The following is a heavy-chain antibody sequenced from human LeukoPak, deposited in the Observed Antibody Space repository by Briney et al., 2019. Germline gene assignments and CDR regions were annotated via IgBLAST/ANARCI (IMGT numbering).Heavy chain of an antibody. CDR1: GFTFSSYA. J-gene: IGHJ4*02. CDR2: ISGSGGST. V-gene: IGHV3-23*01. Sequence: GGSQRLSCAASGFTFSSYAMSWVRQAPGKGLEWVSAISGSGGSTYYADSVKGRFTISRDNSKNTLYLQMNSLRAEDTAVYYCAKEGGCSSTSCHSPNDYWGQGTLVTVSS. CDR3: AKEGGCSSTSCHSPNDY. D-gene: IGHD2-2*01.